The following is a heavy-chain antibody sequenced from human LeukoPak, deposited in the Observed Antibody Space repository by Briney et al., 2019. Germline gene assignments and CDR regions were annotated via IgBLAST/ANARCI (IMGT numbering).Heavy chain of an antibody. J-gene: IGHJ6*02. CDR3: ARGESGSQVYYYYYGMDV. Sequence: SVKGRFTISRDNAKNTLYLQMNSLRAEDTAVYYCARGESGSQVYYYYYGMDVWGQGTTVTVSS. D-gene: IGHD1-26*01. V-gene: IGHV3-74*01.